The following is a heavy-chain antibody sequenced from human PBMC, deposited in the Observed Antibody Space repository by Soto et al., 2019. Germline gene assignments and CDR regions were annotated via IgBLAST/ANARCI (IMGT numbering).Heavy chain of an antibody. Sequence: GGSLRLSCAASGFTFSSYGMHWVRQAPGKGLEWVAVISYDGSNKYYADSVKGRFTISRDNSKNTLYLQMNSLRAEDTAVYYCAKWGYYYYRDVWGKGTTVTVSS. V-gene: IGHV3-30*18. D-gene: IGHD3-16*01. J-gene: IGHJ6*03. CDR3: AKWGYYYYRDV. CDR2: ISYDGSNK. CDR1: GFTFSSYG.